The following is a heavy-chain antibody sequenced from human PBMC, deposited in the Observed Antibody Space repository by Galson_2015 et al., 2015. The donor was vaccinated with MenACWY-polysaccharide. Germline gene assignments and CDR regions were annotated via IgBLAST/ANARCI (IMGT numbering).Heavy chain of an antibody. J-gene: IGHJ6*02. CDR1: GYTLTGYY. D-gene: IGHD6-25*01. CDR3: AREGPLYSTGWVGSYDNGMDG. V-gene: IGHV1-2*06. CDR2: INPNSGGT. Sequence: SVKVSCKASGYTLTGYYIHWVRQAPGQGLERVGRINPNSGGTNYAQKFQGRVTMTRDKSISTAQMELSRLRADDTAVYYCAREGPLYSTGWVGSYDNGMDGWGHGTTVTVS.